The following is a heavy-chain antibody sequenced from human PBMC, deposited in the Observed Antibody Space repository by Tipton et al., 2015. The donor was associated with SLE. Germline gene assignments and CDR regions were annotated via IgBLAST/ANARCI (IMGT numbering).Heavy chain of an antibody. CDR3: ARDDSSSGKGY. J-gene: IGHJ4*02. CDR2: ISYDGSNK. V-gene: IGHV3-30*04. CDR1: GFTFSSYA. D-gene: IGHD6-13*01. Sequence: LSLTCAASGFTFSSYAMHWVRQAPGKGLEWVAVISYDGSNKYYADSVKGRFTISRDNSKNTLYLQMNSLRAEDTAVYYCARDDSSSGKGYWGQGTLVTVSS.